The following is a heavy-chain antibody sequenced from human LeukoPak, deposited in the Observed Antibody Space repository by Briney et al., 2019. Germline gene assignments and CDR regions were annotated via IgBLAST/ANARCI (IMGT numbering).Heavy chain of an antibody. CDR1: GYTFTSYY. J-gene: IGHJ4*02. V-gene: IGHV1-46*01. CDR2: INPSGGST. D-gene: IGHD2-2*01. Sequence: ASVKVSCKASGYTFTSYYMHWVRQAPGQGLEWMGIINPSGGSTSYAQKFQGRVTMTRDTSTSTVYMELSSLRSEDTAVYYCARDRKSIVVVPAAAEDPYYDFWSGSGLDYWGQGTLVTVSS. CDR3: ARDRKSIVVVPAAAEDPYYDFWSGSGLDY.